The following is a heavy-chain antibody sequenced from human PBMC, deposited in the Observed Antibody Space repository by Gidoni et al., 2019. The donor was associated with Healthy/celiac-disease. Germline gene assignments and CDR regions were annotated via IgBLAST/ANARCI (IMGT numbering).Heavy chain of an antibody. Sequence: EVQLVQSGAEVKKPGESLKISCKGSGYRFTSYWIARVRQMPGKGLEWMVIIYPGDSDTRFSPSFQGQVTISADKSISTAYLQWSSLKASDTAMYYCARHLGYCSSTSCYGDFYYYGMDVWGQGTTVTVSS. CDR1: GYRFTSYW. V-gene: IGHV5-51*01. CDR3: ARHLGYCSSTSCYGDFYYYGMDV. J-gene: IGHJ6*02. D-gene: IGHD2-2*01. CDR2: IYPGDSDT.